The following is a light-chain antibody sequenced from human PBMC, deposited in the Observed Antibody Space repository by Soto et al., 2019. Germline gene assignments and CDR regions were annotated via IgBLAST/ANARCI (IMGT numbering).Light chain of an antibody. CDR1: ETISTF. Sequence: DIQMTQSPSSLSASVGDRVTMTCRASETISTFLNWYQHKPGKAPKLLIYAASRLQSGVTSRFSGSGSGTEFTITINGLQPEDFASYYCQQSYSTSPITFGQGTRLEI. CDR2: AAS. V-gene: IGKV1-39*01. J-gene: IGKJ5*01. CDR3: QQSYSTSPIT.